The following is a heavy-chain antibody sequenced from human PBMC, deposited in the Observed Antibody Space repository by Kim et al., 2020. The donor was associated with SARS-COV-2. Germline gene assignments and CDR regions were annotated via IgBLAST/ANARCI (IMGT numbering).Heavy chain of an antibody. CDR2: IYHSGST. V-gene: IGHV4-59*01. J-gene: IGHJ6*04. CDR3: ARGGPPV. CDR1: GGSISSYY. Sequence: SETLSLTCSVSGGSISSYYWSWIRQPPGKGLEWIGFIYHSGSTNYNPSLKSRVTISIDTSKNQFSLKLRSVTAADTAVYYCARGGPPVLGKGTTVTVSS.